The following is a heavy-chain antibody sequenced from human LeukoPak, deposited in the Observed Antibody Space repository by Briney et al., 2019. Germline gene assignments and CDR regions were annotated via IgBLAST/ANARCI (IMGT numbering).Heavy chain of an antibody. Sequence: GGSLRLSCAASGFTVSSNYMSWVRQAPGKGLEWVSVIYSGGSTYYADSVKGRFTISRGNSKNTLYLQMISLRAEDTAVYYCARGPYGSGSYYIPNYYGMDVWGQGTTVTVSS. D-gene: IGHD3-10*01. V-gene: IGHV3-66*01. CDR2: IYSGGST. CDR3: ARGPYGSGSYYIPNYYGMDV. CDR1: GFTVSSNY. J-gene: IGHJ6*02.